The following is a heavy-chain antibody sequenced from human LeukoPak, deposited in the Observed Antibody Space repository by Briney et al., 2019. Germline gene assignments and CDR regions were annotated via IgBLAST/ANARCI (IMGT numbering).Heavy chain of an antibody. CDR2: IYHSGST. Sequence: SETLSLTCTVSGYSISSGYYWGWIRQPPGKGLEWIGSIYHSGSTYYNPSLKSRVTISVDTSKNQFSLKLSSVTAADTAVYYCARVEGSSWYVIIDYWGQGTLVTVSS. CDR3: ARVEGSSWYVIIDY. CDR1: GYSISSGYY. V-gene: IGHV4-38-2*02. D-gene: IGHD6-13*01. J-gene: IGHJ4*02.